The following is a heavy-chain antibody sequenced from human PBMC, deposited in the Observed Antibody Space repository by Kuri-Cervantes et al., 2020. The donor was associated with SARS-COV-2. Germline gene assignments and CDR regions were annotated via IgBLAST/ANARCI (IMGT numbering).Heavy chain of an antibody. Sequence: GESLKISCAASGFTFGSYAMHWVRQAPGKGLEWVAVISYDGSNKYYADSVKGRFTISRDNSKNTLYLQMNSLRAEDTAVYYCAREGSGSYWHYYYGMDVWGQGTTVTVSS. V-gene: IGHV3-30-3*01. CDR1: GFTFGSYA. CDR3: AREGSGSYWHYYYGMDV. CDR2: ISYDGSNK. D-gene: IGHD1-26*01. J-gene: IGHJ6*02.